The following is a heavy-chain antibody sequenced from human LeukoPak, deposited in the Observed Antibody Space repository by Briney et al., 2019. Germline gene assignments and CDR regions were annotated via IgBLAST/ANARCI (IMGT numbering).Heavy chain of an antibody. CDR1: GFTFSTYS. CDR2: ITSDSSTI. D-gene: IGHD3-10*01. Sequence: GGSLRLSCAASGFTFSTYSTNWVRQAPGKGLEWLSYITSDSSTIYYADSVRGRFTISRDNAKNSLFLQMDSLRDEDTAVYYCARDRPNTGFDFDYWGRGTLVTASS. V-gene: IGHV3-48*02. CDR3: ARDRPNTGFDFDY. J-gene: IGHJ4*02.